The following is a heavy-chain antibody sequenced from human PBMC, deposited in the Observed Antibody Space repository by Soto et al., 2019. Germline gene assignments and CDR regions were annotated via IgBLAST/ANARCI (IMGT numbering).Heavy chain of an antibody. D-gene: IGHD3-10*01. CDR3: ASSSGDLDVYGMDI. J-gene: IGHJ6*02. Sequence: GGPQSLSCAASGFTFSRYAMSWVRQDPGKGLEWVSTVTGGGHTTYNADSVNGRFTISRDNSKNTLYLQMNNLRAEDTAIYYCASSSGDLDVYGMDIWGPGTTVTVSS. CDR1: GFTFSRYA. V-gene: IGHV3-23*01. CDR2: VTGGGHTT.